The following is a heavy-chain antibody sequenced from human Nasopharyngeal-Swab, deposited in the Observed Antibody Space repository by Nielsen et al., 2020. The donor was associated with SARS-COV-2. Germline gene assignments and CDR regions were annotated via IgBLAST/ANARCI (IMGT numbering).Heavy chain of an antibody. CDR3: ARDNNYYDSSGYLFFDY. CDR2: IYYSGST. Sequence: GSLRLSCTVSGCSISSSSYYWGWIRQPPGKGLEWIGSIYYSGSTYYNPSLKSRVTISVDTSKNQFSLKLSSVTAADTAVYYCARDNNYYDSSGYLFFDYWGQGTLVTVSS. V-gene: IGHV4-39*07. D-gene: IGHD3-22*01. J-gene: IGHJ4*02. CDR1: GCSISSSSYY.